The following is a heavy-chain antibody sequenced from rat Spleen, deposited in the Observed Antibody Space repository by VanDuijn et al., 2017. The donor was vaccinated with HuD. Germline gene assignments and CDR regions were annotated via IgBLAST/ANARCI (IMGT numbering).Heavy chain of an antibody. V-gene: IGHV2-63*01. CDR3: TIHPRY. D-gene: IGHD3-1*01. J-gene: IGHJ2*01. CDR1: GFSLTSYN. CDR2: MRYNGDT. Sequence: QVQLKESGPGLVQPSQTLSLTCTVSGFSLTSYNVHWVRQPPGKGLEWMGRMRYNGDTSYNSALKSRLSISRDTSKNQVFLKMNSLQIDDTGTYYCTIHPRYWGQGLMVTVSS.